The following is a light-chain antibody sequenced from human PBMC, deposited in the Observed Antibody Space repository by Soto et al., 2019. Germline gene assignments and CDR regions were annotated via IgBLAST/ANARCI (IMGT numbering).Light chain of an antibody. CDR1: QSVVTN. J-gene: IGKJ1*01. V-gene: IGKV3-15*01. Sequence: EIVMTQSPSTLSVSPGERATLSCRASQSVVTNLAWYRQKPGQAPRLLIFGASTRATGIPARCSGGGSGTEFTLTITSLQSEDFAVYYCQQYDIWPRTFGQGTKVESK. CDR3: QQYDIWPRT. CDR2: GAS.